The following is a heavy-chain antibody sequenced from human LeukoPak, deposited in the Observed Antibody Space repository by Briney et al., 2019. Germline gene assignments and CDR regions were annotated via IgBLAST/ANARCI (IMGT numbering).Heavy chain of an antibody. CDR3: ASVGYILTGRGVVS. CDR2: ITHSGST. V-gene: IGHV4-34*01. D-gene: IGHD3-9*01. CDR1: GGSFSGYY. Sequence: PSETLSLTCAVYGGSFSGYYWSWIRQPPGKGLEWIGEITHSGSTTYNPSLKSRVTISVDTSKNQFSLKLSSVTAADTAVYYCASVGYILTGRGVVSWGQGTMVTVSS. J-gene: IGHJ3*01.